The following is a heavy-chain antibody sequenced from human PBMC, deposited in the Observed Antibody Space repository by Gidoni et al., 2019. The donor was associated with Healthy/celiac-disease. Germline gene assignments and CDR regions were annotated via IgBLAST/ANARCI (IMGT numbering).Heavy chain of an antibody. V-gene: IGHV3-11*01. J-gene: IGHJ5*02. Sequence: RQAPGKGLEWVSYISSSGSTIYYADSVKGRFTISRDNAKNSLYLQMNSLRAEDTAVYYCARTKNDCSSTSCKLREGWFDPWGQGTLVTVSS. CDR2: ISSSGSTI. D-gene: IGHD2-2*01. CDR3: ARTKNDCSSTSCKLREGWFDP.